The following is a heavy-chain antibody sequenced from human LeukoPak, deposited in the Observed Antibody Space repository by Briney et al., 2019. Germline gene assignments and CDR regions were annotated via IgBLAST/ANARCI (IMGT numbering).Heavy chain of an antibody. V-gene: IGHV3-23*01. D-gene: IGHD3-22*01. CDR2: ITGSGGGT. J-gene: IGHJ4*02. CDR1: GLTFSSYA. Sequence: GGSLRLSCAASGLTFSSYAMSWVRQAPGKGLEWVSAITGSGGGTYYADSVKGRFTISRDNSKNTLYLQMDSLRAEDTGVYYCAKEYDSSGYPRGVDYWGQGTPVTVSS. CDR3: AKEYDSSGYPRGVDY.